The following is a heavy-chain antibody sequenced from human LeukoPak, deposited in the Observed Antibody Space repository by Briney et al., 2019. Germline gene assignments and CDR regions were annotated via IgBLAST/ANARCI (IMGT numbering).Heavy chain of an antibody. Sequence: ASVKVSCKASGYTFTGYYMHWVRQAPGQGLEWMGWINPNSGGTNYAQKFQGRVTMTRDTSISTAYMELSRLRSDDTAVYYCAGDIAAADKRYYFDYWGQGTLVTVSS. D-gene: IGHD6-13*01. J-gene: IGHJ4*02. CDR1: GYTFTGYY. V-gene: IGHV1-2*02. CDR3: AGDIAAADKRYYFDY. CDR2: INPNSGGT.